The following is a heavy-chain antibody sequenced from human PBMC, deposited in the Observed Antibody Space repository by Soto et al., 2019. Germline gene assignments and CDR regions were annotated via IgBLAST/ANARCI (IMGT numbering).Heavy chain of an antibody. CDR3: ARDDSGFSGSHYIDYFNY. V-gene: IGHV1-3*01. D-gene: IGHD1-26*01. CDR1: GYTFTSYA. J-gene: IGHJ4*02. Sequence: ASVKVSCKASGYTFTSYAMHWVRQAPGQRLEWMGWINAGNGNTKYSQNFQGRVTITRDTSAGTAYMQLSSPTSEDTAVYYCARDDSGFSGSHYIDYFNYWGQGALVTVSS. CDR2: INAGNGNT.